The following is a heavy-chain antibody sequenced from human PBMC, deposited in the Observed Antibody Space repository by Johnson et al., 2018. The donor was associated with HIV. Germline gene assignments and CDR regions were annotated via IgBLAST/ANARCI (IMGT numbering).Heavy chain of an antibody. CDR2: IWYDGSNK. V-gene: IGHV3-30*02. Sequence: QVQLVESGGGLVQPGGSLRLSCAASGFTFSSYWMSWVRQAPGKGLEWVALIWYDGSNKYYADSVKGRFTISRDNSKNTLYLQMNSLRAEDTAVYYCAKLPGGNSGFVDAFDIWGQGTMVTVSS. J-gene: IGHJ3*02. CDR1: GFTFSSYW. D-gene: IGHD4-23*01. CDR3: AKLPGGNSGFVDAFDI.